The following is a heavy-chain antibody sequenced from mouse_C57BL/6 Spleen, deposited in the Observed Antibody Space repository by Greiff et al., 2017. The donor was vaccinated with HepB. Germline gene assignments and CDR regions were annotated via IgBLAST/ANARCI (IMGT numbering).Heavy chain of an antibody. CDR1: GYSITSGYY. CDR3: ARGGGTTVEDY. J-gene: IGHJ2*01. D-gene: IGHD1-1*01. CDR2: ISYDGSN. Sequence: DVQLQESGPGLVKPSQSLSLTCSVTGYSITSGYYWNWIRQFPGNKLEWMGYISYDGSNNYNPSLKNRISITRDTSKNQFFLKLNSVTTEDTATYYCARGGGTTVEDYWGQGTTLTVSS. V-gene: IGHV3-6*01.